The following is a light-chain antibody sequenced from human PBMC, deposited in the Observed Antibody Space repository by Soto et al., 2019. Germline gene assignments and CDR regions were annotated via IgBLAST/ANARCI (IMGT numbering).Light chain of an antibody. J-gene: IGLJ3*02. CDR2: EGS. Sequence: QSALTQPASVSGSPGQSITISCTGTSSDVGSYNLVSWYQQHPGKAPKLMIYEGSKRPSGVSNRFSGSKSGNTASLTISGLQAEDEADYYCCSYAGISGVFGGGTKVTVL. CDR3: CSYAGISGV. CDR1: SSDVGSYNL. V-gene: IGLV2-23*01.